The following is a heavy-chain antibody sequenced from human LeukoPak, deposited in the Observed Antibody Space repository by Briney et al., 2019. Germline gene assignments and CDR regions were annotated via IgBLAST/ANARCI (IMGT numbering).Heavy chain of an antibody. CDR2: ISAYNGNT. D-gene: IGHD2-2*01. Sequence: ASVKVSCKASGYTFTSYGISWVRQAPGQGLEWMGWISAYNGNTNYAQKLQGRVTMTTDTSTSTAYMELRSLRSDDTAVYYCARDLCSSTSGYLKAPYFDYWGQGTLVTVSS. J-gene: IGHJ4*02. CDR1: GYTFTSYG. V-gene: IGHV1-18*01. CDR3: ARDLCSSTSGYLKAPYFDY.